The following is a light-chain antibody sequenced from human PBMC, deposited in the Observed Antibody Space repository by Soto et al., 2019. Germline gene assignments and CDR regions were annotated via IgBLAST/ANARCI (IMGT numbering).Light chain of an antibody. J-gene: IGKJ5*01. CDR1: QSISAW. CDR2: KAS. CDR3: QQYHSYPLT. Sequence: DIPMTQSPSTLSASVGERVTITCRASQSISAWLAWYQQKTGKAPKLLIYKASNVESGVPSRFSGSGSGTEFTLTISSLQPDDFATYYCQQYHSYPLTFGQGTRLEIK. V-gene: IGKV1-5*03.